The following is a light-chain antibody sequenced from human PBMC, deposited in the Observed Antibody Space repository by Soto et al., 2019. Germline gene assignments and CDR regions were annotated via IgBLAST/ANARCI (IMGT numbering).Light chain of an antibody. CDR1: QGISSS. V-gene: IGKV1-27*01. CDR2: AAS. CDR3: QEYYSPPFT. J-gene: IGKJ3*01. Sequence: DIQMTQSPSSLSASVGDRVTITCRASQGISSSLAWYQHKPGKVPELLIYAASTLHSGVPSRFSGSGSGPDFTLTISSLQPEDVATYYCQEYYSPPFTFGPGTKVNFK.